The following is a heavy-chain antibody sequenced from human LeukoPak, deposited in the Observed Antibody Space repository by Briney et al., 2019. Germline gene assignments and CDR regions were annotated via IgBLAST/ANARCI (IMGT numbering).Heavy chain of an antibody. J-gene: IGHJ5*02. V-gene: IGHV5-51*01. CDR3: ARLEDWFDP. D-gene: IGHD3-3*01. CDR1: GYRFTSYW. Sequence: GEALKISFKGSGYRFTSYWIGWVRPVPGKGLGWMGIIYPGESDTRYSPSFQGQVTISADKSISTAYLQWSSLKASDTAMYYCARLEDWFDPWGQGTLATVSS. CDR2: IYPGESDT.